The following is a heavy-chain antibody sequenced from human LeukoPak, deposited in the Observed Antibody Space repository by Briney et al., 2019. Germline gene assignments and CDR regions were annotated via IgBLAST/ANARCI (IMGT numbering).Heavy chain of an antibody. J-gene: IGHJ6*04. CDR1: GFTFSSYS. CDR2: ISSSSSYI. V-gene: IGHV3-21*01. D-gene: IGHD3-3*01. CDR3: ARARQFLEVMDV. Sequence: GGSLRLSCAASGFTFSSYSMNWVRQAPGKGLEWVSSISSSSSYIYYADSVKGRFTISRDNAKNSLYLQMNSLRAEDTAVYYCARARQFLEVMDVWGKGTTVTVSS.